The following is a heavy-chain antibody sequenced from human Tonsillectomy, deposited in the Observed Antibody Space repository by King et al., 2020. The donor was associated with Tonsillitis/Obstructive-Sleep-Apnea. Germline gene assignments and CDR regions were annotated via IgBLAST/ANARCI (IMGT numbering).Heavy chain of an antibody. V-gene: IGHV1-18*01. CDR2: ISAYNGNT. D-gene: IGHD2-15*01. CDR1: GYTFKSYG. CDR3: ARGGGISALDI. J-gene: IGHJ3*02. Sequence: QLVQSGAEVKKPGASVKVSCKASGYTFKSYGISWVRQAPGQGLDWMGWISAYNGNTNYAQKLQGRVTMTTDTSTVTVHMELRSLRSDDTDVYYWARGGGISALDIWGQGTMVTVSS.